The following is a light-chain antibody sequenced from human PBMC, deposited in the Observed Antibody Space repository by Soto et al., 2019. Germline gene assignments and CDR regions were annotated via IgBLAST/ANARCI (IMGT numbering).Light chain of an antibody. V-gene: IGKV2-28*01. CDR3: MQALQTPYT. CDR1: QRLLHSNGNYF. CDR2: LGS. Sequence: EIVMTQSPPSLTVTPGEPASISCRSSQRLLHSNGNYFLDWYLQKPGQSPQLLVYLGSNRASGVSDRVSGSGAGTDFTLKISRVEAEDVGVYYCMQALQTPYTFGQGTKLEI. J-gene: IGKJ2*01.